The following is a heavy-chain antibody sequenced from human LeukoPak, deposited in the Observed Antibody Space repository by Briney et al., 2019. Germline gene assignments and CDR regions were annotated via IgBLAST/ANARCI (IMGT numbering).Heavy chain of an antibody. V-gene: IGHV3-23*01. J-gene: IGHJ1*01. D-gene: IGHD6-19*01. CDR2: ISGSGGST. CDR1: GFTFSSYA. Sequence: PGGSLRLSCAASGFTFSSYAMSWVRQAPGKGLEWVSAISGSGGSTYYADSVKGRFTISRDNSKNTLYRQMNSLRAEDTAVYYCAKMAPSRYSSGWWAEYFQHWGQGTLVTVSS. CDR3: AKMAPSRYSSGWWAEYFQH.